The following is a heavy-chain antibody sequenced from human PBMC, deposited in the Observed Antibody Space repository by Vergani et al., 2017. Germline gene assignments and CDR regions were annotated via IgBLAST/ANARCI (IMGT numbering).Heavy chain of an antibody. D-gene: IGHD1-1*01. V-gene: IGHV5-51*03. CDR2: IYPGDSDT. Sequence: EVQLVQSGAEVKKPGESLKISCKGSGYSFTSYWNGWVRQMPGKGLEWMGIIYPGDSDTRYSLSFQGQVTISADKSISTAYLQWSSLKASDTAMYYCARRVGTTASGYYGMDVWGQGTTVTVSS. J-gene: IGHJ6*02. CDR3: ARRVGTTASGYYGMDV. CDR1: GYSFTSYW.